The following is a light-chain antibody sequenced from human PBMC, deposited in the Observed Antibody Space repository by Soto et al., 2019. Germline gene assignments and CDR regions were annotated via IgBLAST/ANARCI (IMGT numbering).Light chain of an antibody. V-gene: IGKV3-15*01. CDR3: QQYYDWPIT. CDR2: EAS. Sequence: MTQSPSTLPASVGDRVTITCRASQSVSSTLAWYQQKPGQAPRLLIYEASTRATGLPARFSGSGSGTEFTLTISSLQSEDFAVYYCQQYYDWPITFGQGTRLE. CDR1: QSVSST. J-gene: IGKJ5*01.